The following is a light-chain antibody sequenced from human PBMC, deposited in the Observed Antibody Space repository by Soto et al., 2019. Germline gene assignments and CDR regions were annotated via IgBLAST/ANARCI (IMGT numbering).Light chain of an antibody. J-gene: IGKJ1*01. Sequence: IVLTQSPAIMSLSPGESASLSCRASQSVSTYLAWYQQKPGQAPRLLIYGASRRATGIPDRFTGSGSGTDFTLTISRLEPEDFAVYHCQQYGSSPTTFGQGTKVDIK. CDR1: QSVSTY. V-gene: IGKV3-20*01. CDR2: GAS. CDR3: QQYGSSPTT.